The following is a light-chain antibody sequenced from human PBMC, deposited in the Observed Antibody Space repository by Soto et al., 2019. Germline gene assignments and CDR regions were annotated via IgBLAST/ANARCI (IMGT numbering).Light chain of an antibody. J-gene: IGKJ1*01. V-gene: IGKV1-5*03. Sequence: DIPMTQSPSTLSASVGDRVTITCRATQSISNSLAWYQQKPGKAPKLLIYKASSLESGVPSRFSGSGSGTEFTLTITNLQPDDFATDYCQQYNRYWTFGQGTKVEIK. CDR3: QQYNRYWT. CDR1: QSISNS. CDR2: KAS.